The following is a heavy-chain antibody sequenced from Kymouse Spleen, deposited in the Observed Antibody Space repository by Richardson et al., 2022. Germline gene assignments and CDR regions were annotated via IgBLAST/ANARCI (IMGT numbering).Heavy chain of an antibody. CDR3: ARGNWTPDYYYGMDV. V-gene: IGHV4-34*01. CDR2: INHSGST. CDR1: GGSFSGYY. J-gene: IGHJ6*02. Sequence: QVQLQQWGAGLLKPSETLSLTCAVYGGSFSGYYWSWIRQPPGKGLEWIGEINHSGSTNYNPSLKSRVTISVDTSKNQFSLKLSSVTAADTAVYYCARGNWTPDYYYGMDVWGQGTTVTVSS. D-gene: IGHD1-1*01,IGHD1-20*01,IGHD1-7*01.